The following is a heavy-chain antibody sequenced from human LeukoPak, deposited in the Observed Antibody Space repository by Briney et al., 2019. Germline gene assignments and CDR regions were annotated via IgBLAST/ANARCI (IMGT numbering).Heavy chain of an antibody. CDR3: ARAGWSLGTTQYFDY. CDR1: GYMFIGYY. D-gene: IGHD1-14*01. Sequence: GASVKVSCKASGYMFIGYYIHWVRQAPGQGLEWMGWINPRSGATKYAQKFQGRVTMTRDTSIYTAYMELSSLMSDDAAVYYCARAGWSLGTTQYFDYWGQGTLVTVSS. V-gene: IGHV1-2*02. CDR2: INPRSGAT. J-gene: IGHJ4*02.